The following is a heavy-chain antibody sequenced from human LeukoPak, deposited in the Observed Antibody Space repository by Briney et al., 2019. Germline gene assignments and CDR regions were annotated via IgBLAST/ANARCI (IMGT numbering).Heavy chain of an antibody. V-gene: IGHV3-7*01. CDR3: ATRGSDY. D-gene: IGHD3-10*01. Sequence: GGSLRLSCAASGFTFSSSYMTWVRQAPGKGLEWVANIKPDGSEKNYVDSVRGRFTISRDNAKNSVYLQMNSLRVEDTAMYYCATRGSDYWGQGTLVTVSS. J-gene: IGHJ4*02. CDR2: IKPDGSEK. CDR1: GFTFSSSY.